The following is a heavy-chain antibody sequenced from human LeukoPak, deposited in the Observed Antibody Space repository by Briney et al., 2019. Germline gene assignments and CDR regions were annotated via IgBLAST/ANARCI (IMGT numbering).Heavy chain of an antibody. J-gene: IGHJ5*02. Sequence: PSETLSLTCTVSDGSISSNNYYWAWLRQPPGKGLEWIGSRFYSGSTYYNPSLKSRVIVSVDTSKNQFFLRLNSVTAADTAVYHCARHLAVAGTNYNWFDRWGQGTQVTVSS. D-gene: IGHD6-19*01. CDR3: ARHLAVAGTNYNWFDR. CDR2: RFYSGST. CDR1: DGSISSNNYY. V-gene: IGHV4-39*01.